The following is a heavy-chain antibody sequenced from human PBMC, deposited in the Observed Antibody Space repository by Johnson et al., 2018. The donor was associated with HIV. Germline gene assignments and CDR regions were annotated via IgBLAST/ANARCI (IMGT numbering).Heavy chain of an antibody. V-gene: IGHV3-23*04. CDR2: ISGSGGTT. CDR1: GLTFRSSA. D-gene: IGHD1-14*01. CDR3: VREHRADESFDL. Sequence: VQLVESGGGLVQPGGSLRLSCAASGLTFRSSAMRWVRQAPGKGLEWVSSISGSGGTTYYAGSVKGRFTISRENVKNFVYLQMNSLTAGDTAVYYCVREHRADESFDLWGQGTMVTVSS. J-gene: IGHJ3*01.